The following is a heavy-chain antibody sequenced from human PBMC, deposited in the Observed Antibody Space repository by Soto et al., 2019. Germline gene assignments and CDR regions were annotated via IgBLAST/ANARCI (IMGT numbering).Heavy chain of an antibody. CDR3: ASGGGDYYDSSGYYSHLNY. D-gene: IGHD3-22*01. CDR2: INPSGGRT. J-gene: IGHJ4*02. V-gene: IGHV1-46*01. CDR1: GNTFTSFY. Sequence: ASVKVSCKASGNTFTSFYMHWVRQAPGQGLEWMGIINPSGGRTSYAQKFQGRVTMTWDTSTSTVYMELSSLRSEDTAVYYCASGGGDYYDSSGYYSHLNYWGQGTLVTVS.